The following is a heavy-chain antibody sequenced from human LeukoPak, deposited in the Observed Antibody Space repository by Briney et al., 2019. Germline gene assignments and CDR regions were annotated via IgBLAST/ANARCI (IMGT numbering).Heavy chain of an antibody. J-gene: IGHJ4*02. D-gene: IGHD3-9*01. CDR3: ARLVLGPYYFDY. V-gene: IGHV4-61*05. CDR2: IYYSGST. Sequence: SETLSLTCTVSGGSVSSSSYYWGWLRQPPGKGLEWIGYIYYSGSTNYNPSLKSRVTISVDTSKNQFSLKLSSVTAADTAVYYCARLVLGPYYFDYWGQGTLVTVSS. CDR1: GGSVSSSSYY.